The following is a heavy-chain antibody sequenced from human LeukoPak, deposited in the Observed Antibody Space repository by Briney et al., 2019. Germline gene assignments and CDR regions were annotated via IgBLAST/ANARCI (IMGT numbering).Heavy chain of an antibody. CDR3: ARELLWGITIFFFDY. Sequence: PSETLSLTCAVSGGSISSSNWWSWVRQPPGKGLEWIGEINHSGSTNYNPSLKSRVTISVDTSKNQFSLKLSSVTAADTAVYYCARELLWGITIFFFDYWGQGTLVTVSS. D-gene: IGHD3-9*01. V-gene: IGHV4-4*02. CDR2: INHSGST. J-gene: IGHJ4*02. CDR1: GGSISSSNW.